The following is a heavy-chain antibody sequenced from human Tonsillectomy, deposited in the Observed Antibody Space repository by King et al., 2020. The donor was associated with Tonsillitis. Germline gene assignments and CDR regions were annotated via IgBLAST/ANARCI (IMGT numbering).Heavy chain of an antibody. CDR2: IYSGGST. D-gene: IGHD4-17*01. J-gene: IGHJ4*02. Sequence: DVQLVESGGGLIQPGGSLRLSCAASGFIVSSDYMSWVRQAPGKGLEWVSVIYSGGSTYYADSVKGRFTISRDNSKNTLYLQMNSLRAEDTAVYYCGRDWYGVGFFDYWGQGTLVTVSS. V-gene: IGHV3-53*01. CDR1: GFIVSSDY. CDR3: GRDWYGVGFFDY.